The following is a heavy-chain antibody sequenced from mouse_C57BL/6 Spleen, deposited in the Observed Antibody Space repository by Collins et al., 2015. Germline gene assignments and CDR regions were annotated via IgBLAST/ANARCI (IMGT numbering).Heavy chain of an antibody. CDR1: GYSITSGYY. V-gene: IGHV3-6*01. J-gene: IGHJ3*01. D-gene: IGHD1-1*01. CDR2: ISYDGSN. CDR3: ARDSPYYYGSSTWFAY. Sequence: DVQLQESGPGLVKPSQSLSLTCSVTGYSITSGYYWNWIRQFPGNKLEWMGYISYDGSNNYNPSLKNRISITRDTSKNQFFLKLNSVTTEDTATYYCARDSPYYYGSSTWFAYWGQGTLVTVSA.